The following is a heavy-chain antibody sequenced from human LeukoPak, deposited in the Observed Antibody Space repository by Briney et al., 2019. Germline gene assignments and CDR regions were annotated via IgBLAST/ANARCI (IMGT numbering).Heavy chain of an antibody. J-gene: IGHJ4*02. V-gene: IGHV3-21*01. CDR2: ISQGSSFI. CDR3: TRDGGGRWYRYFLDS. CDR1: GFTFSNYG. Sequence: GGSLRLSCAASGFTFSNYGMHWVRQAPGKGLEWVSSISQGSSFIYYADSVKGRFTISRDNAKNSVFLQMNSLRAEDTAVYYCTRDGGGRWYRYFLDSWGQGTLVTVSS. D-gene: IGHD2-15*01.